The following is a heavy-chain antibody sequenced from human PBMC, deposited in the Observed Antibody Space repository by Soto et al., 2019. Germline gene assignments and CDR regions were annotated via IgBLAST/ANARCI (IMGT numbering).Heavy chain of an antibody. Sequence: EVQLLESGGGLVQPGGSLRLSCAASGFTFTSYAMSWVRQAPGKGLEWVSTITGSGDTTYYADSVKGRFTISRDNSKNTLFLPMNGLRADDTAVYYCVTYIAATLHSLQYWGQGTLVTVSS. D-gene: IGHD6-25*01. CDR1: GFTFTSYA. CDR3: VTYIAATLHSLQY. J-gene: IGHJ4*02. V-gene: IGHV3-23*01. CDR2: ITGSGDTT.